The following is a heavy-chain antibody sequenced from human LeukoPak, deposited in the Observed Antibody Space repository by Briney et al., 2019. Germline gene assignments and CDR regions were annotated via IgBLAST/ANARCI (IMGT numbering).Heavy chain of an antibody. D-gene: IGHD3-9*01. CDR2: INPNSGGT. Sequence: VASVKVSCKASGYTFTGYYMHWVRQAPGQGLEWMGWINPNSGGTNYAQKFQGRVTMTRDTSISTAYMELSRLRSDDTAVYYCARDGDILTGYLIDYWGQGTLVTVSS. CDR1: GYTFTGYY. J-gene: IGHJ4*02. CDR3: ARDGDILTGYLIDY. V-gene: IGHV1-2*02.